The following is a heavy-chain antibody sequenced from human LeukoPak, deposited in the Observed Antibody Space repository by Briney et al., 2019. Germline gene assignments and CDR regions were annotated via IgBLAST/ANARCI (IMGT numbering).Heavy chain of an antibody. Sequence: SETLSLTCTVSGASISSGDYFWSWIRQPPGEGLEWIGSIYYSGSTYDNPSLKSRVTISVDTSKNQFSLKLSSVTAADTAVYYCARSWQVLRYFDWQKYPYYFDYWGQGTLVTVSS. J-gene: IGHJ4*02. CDR3: ARSWQVLRYFDWQKYPYYFDY. CDR2: IYYSGST. V-gene: IGHV4-30-4*01. CDR1: GASISSGDYF. D-gene: IGHD3-9*01.